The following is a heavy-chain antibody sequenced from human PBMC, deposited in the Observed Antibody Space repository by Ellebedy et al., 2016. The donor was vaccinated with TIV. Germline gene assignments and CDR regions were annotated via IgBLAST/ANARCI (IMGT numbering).Heavy chain of an antibody. Sequence: GESLKISCAASGLTLSTSSMNWVRQSPGKGLEWLSYISASGATIYYADAVKGRFTISRDNARDLRYYQMSSLRAEDTAIYYCTREGWGETVRGYWGQGTQVTVSS. D-gene: IGHD3-10*01. J-gene: IGHJ4*02. CDR2: ISASGATI. CDR1: GLTLSTSS. V-gene: IGHV3-48*04. CDR3: TREGWGETVRGY.